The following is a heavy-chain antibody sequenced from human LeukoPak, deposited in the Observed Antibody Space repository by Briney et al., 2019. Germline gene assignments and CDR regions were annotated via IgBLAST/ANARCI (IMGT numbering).Heavy chain of an antibody. CDR3: ARVGYGDYYYYYGMDA. V-gene: IGHV3-53*01. Sequence: PGGSLRLSCAASGFTVSSNYMSWVRQAPGKGLEWVSVIYSGGSTYYADSVKGRFTISRDNSKNTLYLQMNSLRAEDTAVYYCARVGYGDYYYYYGMDAWGQGTTVTVSS. J-gene: IGHJ6*02. CDR2: IYSGGST. D-gene: IGHD4-17*01. CDR1: GFTVSSNY.